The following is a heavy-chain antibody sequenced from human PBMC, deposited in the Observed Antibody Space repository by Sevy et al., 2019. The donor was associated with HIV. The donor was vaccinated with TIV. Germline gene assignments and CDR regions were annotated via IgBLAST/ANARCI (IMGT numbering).Heavy chain of an antibody. Sequence: GGSLRLSCKPSGFTFISYAMNWVRQVPGKGLDWVSTIYDTNYGSGGGTYYADSVKGRFTISRDTSKTTMYLQMNSLRTEDTAVYDCAGGRYDSGGSFDAFDIWGQGTMVTVSS. CDR3: AGGRYDSGGSFDAFDI. V-gene: IGHV3-23*01. D-gene: IGHD3-22*01. CDR2: IYDTNYGSGGGT. CDR1: GFTFISYA. J-gene: IGHJ3*02.